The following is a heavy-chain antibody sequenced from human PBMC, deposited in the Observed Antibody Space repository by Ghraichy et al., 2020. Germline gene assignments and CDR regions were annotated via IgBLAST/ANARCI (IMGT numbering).Heavy chain of an antibody. CDR2: IYADGQT. Sequence: GESLRLSCKASGFSVIPNYMSWVRQAPGKGLEWVSVIYADGQTKYADPVEGRFTISRDSSTNTVFLQMDSLRAEDTALYYCARDLANQGALWGQGTLVTVSS. CDR1: GFSVIPNY. CDR3: ARDLANQGAL. D-gene: IGHD1-26*01. J-gene: IGHJ4*02. V-gene: IGHV3-53*01.